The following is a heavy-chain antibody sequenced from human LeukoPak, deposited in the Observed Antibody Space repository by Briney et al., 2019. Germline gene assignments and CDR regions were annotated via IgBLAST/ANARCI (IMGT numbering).Heavy chain of an antibody. Sequence: SVKVSCKASGGTFSSYAICWVRQAPGQGLEWMGRIIPIFGTANYAQKFQGRVTITTDGSTSTAYMELSSLRSEDTAVYYCAVSRADSSGYYSDYWGQGTLVTVSS. CDR1: GGTFSSYA. V-gene: IGHV1-69*05. J-gene: IGHJ4*02. D-gene: IGHD3-22*01. CDR3: AVSRADSSGYYSDY. CDR2: IIPIFGTA.